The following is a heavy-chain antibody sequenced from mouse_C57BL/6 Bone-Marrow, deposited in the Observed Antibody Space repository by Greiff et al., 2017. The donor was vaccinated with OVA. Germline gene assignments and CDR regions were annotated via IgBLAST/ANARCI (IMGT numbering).Heavy chain of an antibody. CDR3: ARVGYYGSTNYWYFDV. CDR1: GYTFTNYW. V-gene: IGHV1-55*01. Sequence: QVQLQQPGAELVKPGASVQMSCQASGYTFTNYWITWVRQRPGKGLEWIGDIYPGSGSTNYDEKLKSKPTLTVYTSASTTYMQLSSLTSEDSAVYYCARVGYYGSTNYWYFDVWGTGTTVTVSS. J-gene: IGHJ1*03. CDR2: IYPGSGST. D-gene: IGHD1-1*01.